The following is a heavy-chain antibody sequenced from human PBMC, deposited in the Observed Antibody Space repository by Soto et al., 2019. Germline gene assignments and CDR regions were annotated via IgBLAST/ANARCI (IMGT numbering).Heavy chain of an antibody. CDR1: GGSISSSSYY. CDR3: ARDFRGRTVTTYYFDY. Sequence: SETLSLTCTVSGGSISSSSYYWGWIRQPPGMWLELIGSIFYSGSTYYNPSLKSRVTISVDTSKYQFSLKLSSVTAADTVVYYCARDFRGRTVTTYYFDYWGQGTLVTVSS. J-gene: IGHJ4*02. D-gene: IGHD4-17*01. CDR2: IFYSGST. V-gene: IGHV4-39*02.